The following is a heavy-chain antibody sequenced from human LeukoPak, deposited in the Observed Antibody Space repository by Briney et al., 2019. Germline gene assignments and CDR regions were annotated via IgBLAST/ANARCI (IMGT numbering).Heavy chain of an antibody. CDR2: FYYSGST. CDR1: GGSVTSGIYY. CDR3: ARLTYYYDSSGHYYWFDP. D-gene: IGHD3-22*01. J-gene: IGHJ5*02. V-gene: IGHV4-61*01. Sequence: PSETLSLTCTVSGGSVTSGIYYWSWFRQPPGKGLEWMGKFYYSGSTNYNPSLKSRVSISVDTSKNQFSLKLSSVTAADTAVYYCARLTYYYDSSGHYYWFDPWGQGTLVTVSS.